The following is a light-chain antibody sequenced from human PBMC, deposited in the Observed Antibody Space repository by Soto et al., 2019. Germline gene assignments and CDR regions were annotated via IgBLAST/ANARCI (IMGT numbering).Light chain of an antibody. V-gene: IGLV1-44*01. CDR2: GND. CDR1: NSNIGSNT. CDR3: AVWDDSLRGRV. J-gene: IGLJ2*01. Sequence: QSVLTQPPSASGTPGQRVTISCSGGNSNIGSNTVNWYQQFPGTAPRFLIYGNDLRPSGVPDRFSASKSGTSASLAISGLQSEDEADYYCAVWDDSLRGRVFGGGTKLTVL.